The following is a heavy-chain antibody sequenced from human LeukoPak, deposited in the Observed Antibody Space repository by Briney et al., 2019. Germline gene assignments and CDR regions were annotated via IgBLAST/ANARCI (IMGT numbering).Heavy chain of an antibody. CDR2: MNPNSGNT. Sequence: ASVKVSCKASGYTFTSYGISWVRQATGQGLEWMGWMNPNSGNTGYAQKFQGRVTITRNTSISTAYMELSSLRSEDTAVYYCARVPIRGYSYGYYYYYYMDVWGKGTTVTVSS. CDR3: ARVPIRGYSYGYYYYYYMDV. D-gene: IGHD5-18*01. CDR1: GYTFTSYG. J-gene: IGHJ6*03. V-gene: IGHV1-8*03.